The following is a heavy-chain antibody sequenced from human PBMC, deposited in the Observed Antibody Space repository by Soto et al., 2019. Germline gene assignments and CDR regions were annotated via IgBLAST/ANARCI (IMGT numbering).Heavy chain of an antibody. Sequence: QVQLQESGPGLVKPSQTLSLTCTVSGGSISSGGYYWSWIRQHPGKGLQCIGYIYYSGSTYYNPSLQSRVTISVDASKNHASLKVSSVTAADTSVYYCARVRRITIFGVVLRGIDPWGQGTLVTVSS. CDR1: GGSISSGGYY. CDR3: ARVRRITIFGVVLRGIDP. V-gene: IGHV4-31*03. CDR2: IYYSGST. J-gene: IGHJ5*02. D-gene: IGHD3-3*01.